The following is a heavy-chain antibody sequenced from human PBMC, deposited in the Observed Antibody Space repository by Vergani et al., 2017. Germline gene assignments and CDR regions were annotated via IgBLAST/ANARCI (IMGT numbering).Heavy chain of an antibody. Sequence: QGQLAQSGAEVKKPGSSVKVSCKASGGTFSSNSISWVRQAPGQGLEWMGRIIPIFGTTSYAQKFQGRVTILADESTSTAYIELSSLRSEDTAVYYCASALVRGVISTTTGLGDYWGQGTLVTVSS. J-gene: IGHJ4*02. CDR1: GGTFSSNS. CDR2: IIPIFGTT. V-gene: IGHV1-69*13. CDR3: ASALVRGVISTTTGLGDY. D-gene: IGHD3-10*01.